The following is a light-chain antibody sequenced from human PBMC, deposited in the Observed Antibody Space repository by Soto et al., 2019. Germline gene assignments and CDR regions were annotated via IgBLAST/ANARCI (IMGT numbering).Light chain of an antibody. CDR2: KAS. CDR3: QHYNSYSEA. J-gene: IGKJ1*01. CDR1: QTISSW. Sequence: DIQMTQSPSTLSGSVGDRVTITCRASQTISSWLAWYRQKPGKAPKLLIYKASTLKSGVPSRFSGSGSGTEFTLTIRSLQPDDFATYYCQHYNSYSEAFGQGTKVELK. V-gene: IGKV1-5*03.